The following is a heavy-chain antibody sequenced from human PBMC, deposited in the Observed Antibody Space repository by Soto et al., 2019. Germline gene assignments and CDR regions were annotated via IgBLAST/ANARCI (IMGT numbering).Heavy chain of an antibody. J-gene: IGHJ4*02. CDR2: INAGNGKT. D-gene: IGHD3-22*01. Sequence: QVQLVQSGAEEMKPGASVKVSCKASGYTLTRYSIHWVRQAPGQRLEWMGWINAGNGKTKFSQKFQGRVTITRDTSASTAYMELRGLRSEDTAVYYCAILGTYYFDNSDNYFDFWGQGTLFTVSS. CDR1: GYTLTRYS. V-gene: IGHV1-3*05. CDR3: AILGTYYFDNSDNYFDF.